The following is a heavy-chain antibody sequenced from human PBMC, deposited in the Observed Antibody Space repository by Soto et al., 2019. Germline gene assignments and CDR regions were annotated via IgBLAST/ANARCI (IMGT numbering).Heavy chain of an antibody. CDR2: ISGSGGST. Sequence: EVQLLESGGGLVQPGGSLRLSCAASGFTFSSYAMSWVRQAPGKGLEWVSLISGSGGSTFYADSVKGRFTISRDNAKNTIYLQMNSLRVEDTAVYYCAKGPSHIGPGVESVAIRGGYNWFDPWGQGTLVTVSS. CDR3: AKGPSHIGPGVESVAIRGGYNWFDP. CDR1: GFTFSSYA. V-gene: IGHV3-23*01. D-gene: IGHD2-21*01. J-gene: IGHJ5*02.